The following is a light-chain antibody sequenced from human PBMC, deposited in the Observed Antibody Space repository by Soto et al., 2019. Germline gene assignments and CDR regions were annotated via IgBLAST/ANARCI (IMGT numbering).Light chain of an antibody. V-gene: IGLV2-14*01. CDR1: SSDVGGYNY. CDR2: EVN. CDR3: ISYSSTSTQVV. J-gene: IGLJ2*01. Sequence: QSALTQPASVSGSPGQSITLSCTGPSSDVGGYNYVSWYQQHPDKAPKLMIYEVNNRPSGVSNRFSGSKSGDTASLTISGLQAEDEADYYCISYSSTSTQVVFGGGTKLTVL.